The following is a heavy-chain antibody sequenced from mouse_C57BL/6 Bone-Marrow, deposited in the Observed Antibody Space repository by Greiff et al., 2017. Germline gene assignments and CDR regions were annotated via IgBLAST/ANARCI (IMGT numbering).Heavy chain of an antibody. CDR1: GFTFSDYY. D-gene: IGHD1-1*01. CDR3: ARLHYYGSSYWYFDV. CDR2: ISNGGGST. J-gene: IGHJ1*03. Sequence: EVKLVESGGGLVQPGGSLKLSCAASGFTFSDYYMYWVRQTPEKRLEWVAYISNGGGSTYYPDTVKGRFTISRENAKNTLYLQMSRLKSEDTAMYYCARLHYYGSSYWYFDVWGTGTTVTVSS. V-gene: IGHV5-12*01.